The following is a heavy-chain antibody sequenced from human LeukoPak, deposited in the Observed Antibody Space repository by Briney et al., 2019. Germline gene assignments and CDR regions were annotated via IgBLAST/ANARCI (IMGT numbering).Heavy chain of an antibody. Sequence: ASVKVSCKVYGYTVTEISMHWVRQAPGKGLEWMGAFAPEDDESIYSQKFRGRLIMTEDTSTDTAYMELKSLTSDDTAVYFCATERTGTYCYGMDVWGQGTRVTVSS. CDR3: ATERTGTYCYGMDV. V-gene: IGHV1-24*01. CDR1: GYTVTEIS. CDR2: FAPEDDES. J-gene: IGHJ6*02. D-gene: IGHD1/OR15-1a*01.